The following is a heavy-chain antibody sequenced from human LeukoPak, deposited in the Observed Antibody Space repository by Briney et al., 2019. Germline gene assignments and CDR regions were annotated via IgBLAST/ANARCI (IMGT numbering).Heavy chain of an antibody. Sequence: GGSLRLSCAASGFIFTTYAMSWVRQAPVKELEWISTIRGDGYTYYADSVKGRFTVSRDNAENTLSLQMDSLRADDTALYYCAKGRIDPNLVLQYWGQGTLVTVSS. CDR3: AKGRIDPNLVLQY. J-gene: IGHJ4*02. CDR1: GFIFTTYA. CDR2: IRGDGYT. D-gene: IGHD4/OR15-4a*01. V-gene: IGHV3-23*01.